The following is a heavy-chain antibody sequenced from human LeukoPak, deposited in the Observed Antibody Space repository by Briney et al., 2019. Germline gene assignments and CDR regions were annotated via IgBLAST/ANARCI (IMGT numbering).Heavy chain of an antibody. D-gene: IGHD6-13*01. CDR1: GSSFSGYY. V-gene: IGHV4-34*01. J-gene: IGHJ4*02. CDR3: ARDEGPIAAAAFDY. Sequence: SETLSLTCAVYGSSFSGYYWSWIRQPPGKGLEWIGEINHSGSTNYNPSLKSGVTISVDTSKNQFSLKLSAVTAADTAGYYCARDEGPIAAAAFDYWGQGTLVTVSS. CDR2: INHSGST.